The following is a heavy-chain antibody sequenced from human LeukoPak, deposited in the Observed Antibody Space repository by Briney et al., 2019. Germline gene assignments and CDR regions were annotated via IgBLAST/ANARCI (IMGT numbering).Heavy chain of an antibody. Sequence: ATVKISCKASGYTFTDYYIHWVQQAPGKGLEWMGRVDPEDGETIKAENFQGRVTISADTSTDTAYLELISLRSEDTAVYYCATRTSFSWYHHWGRGTLLTVSS. CDR3: ATRTSFSWYHH. CDR1: GYTFTDYY. CDR2: VDPEDGET. J-gene: IGHJ5*02. D-gene: IGHD1-14*01. V-gene: IGHV1-69-2*01.